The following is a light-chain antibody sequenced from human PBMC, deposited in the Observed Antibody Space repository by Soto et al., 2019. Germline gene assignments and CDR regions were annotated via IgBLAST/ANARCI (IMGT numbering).Light chain of an antibody. CDR3: QSYDRSLSGSGV. CDR2: GNS. Sequence: QLVLTQPPSVSGAPGQRVTISCTGSSSNIGAGYNVHWYQQLPGTAPKLLIYGNSNRPSGVPDRFSASKTGTSASLAITGLQAEDEADYYCQSYDRSLSGSGVFGGGTQLTVL. V-gene: IGLV1-40*01. J-gene: IGLJ3*02. CDR1: SSNIGAGYN.